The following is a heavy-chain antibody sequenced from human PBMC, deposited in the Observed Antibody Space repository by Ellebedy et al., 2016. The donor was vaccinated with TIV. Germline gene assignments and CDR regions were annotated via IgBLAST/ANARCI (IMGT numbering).Heavy chain of an antibody. Sequence: ASVKVSCKASGYTFTSYSISWVRQAPGQGLEWVGIVNPSGGSTSNAQKIQGRVTMPRDTSTSTVYLELTSLRSEDTAVYYCAGGGSGTDWYFDLWGRGTLVTVSS. CDR3: AGGGSGTDWYFDL. J-gene: IGHJ2*01. D-gene: IGHD6-13*01. V-gene: IGHV1-46*01. CDR1: GYTFTSYS. CDR2: VNPSGGST.